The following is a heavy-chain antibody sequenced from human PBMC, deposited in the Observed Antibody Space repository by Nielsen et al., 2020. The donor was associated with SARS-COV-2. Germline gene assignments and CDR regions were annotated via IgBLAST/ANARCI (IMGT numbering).Heavy chain of an antibody. J-gene: IGHJ5*01. D-gene: IGHD6-19*01. CDR2: TYYRSEWYN. CDR1: GATVSSNSAA. V-gene: IGHV6-1*01. CDR3: ARSEMDIAVPGQYNWLDS. Sequence: SETLSLTCALSGATVSSNSAAWNWIRQSPSRGLEWLGRTYYRSEWYNDYAVSVRSRVAINPDTSKNQFSLQLKSVTAEDTAVYYCARSEMDIAVPGQYNWLDSWGQGTLVIVSS.